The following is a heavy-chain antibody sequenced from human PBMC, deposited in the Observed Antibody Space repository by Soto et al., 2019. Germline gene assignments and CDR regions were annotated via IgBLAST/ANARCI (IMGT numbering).Heavy chain of an antibody. J-gene: IGHJ6*02. CDR1: GFTFSNAW. CDR3: TTDSSSSWYHDYYYYGMDV. CDR2: IKSKTDGGTT. D-gene: IGHD6-13*01. Sequence: GGSLRLSCAASGFTFSNAWMSWVRQAPGKGLEWVGRIKSKTDGGTTDYAAPVKGRFTISRDDSKNTLYLQMNSLKTEDTAVYYCTTDSSSSWYHDYYYYGMDVWGQGTTVTISS. V-gene: IGHV3-15*01.